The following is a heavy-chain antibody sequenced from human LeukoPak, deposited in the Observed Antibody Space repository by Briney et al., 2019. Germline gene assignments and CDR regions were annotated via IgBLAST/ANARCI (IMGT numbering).Heavy chain of an antibody. V-gene: IGHV3-23*01. Sequence: GGSLRLSCAASGFTFSSYAMSWVRQAPGKGLEWVSAISGSGGSTYYADSVKGRFTISRDNSKNTLYLQMNSLRAEDTAVYYCAKTPAYYYDSSGGYFDYWGQGTLVSVSS. CDR3: AKTPAYYYDSSGGYFDY. D-gene: IGHD3-22*01. CDR1: GFTFSSYA. J-gene: IGHJ4*02. CDR2: ISGSGGST.